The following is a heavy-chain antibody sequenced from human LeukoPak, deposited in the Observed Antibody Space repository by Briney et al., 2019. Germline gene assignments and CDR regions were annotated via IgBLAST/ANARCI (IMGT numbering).Heavy chain of an antibody. D-gene: IGHD3-3*01. V-gene: IGHV1-2*02. J-gene: IGHJ5*02. CDR3: ARDSYYDFWSAPPRGWFDP. CDR1: GSTFTGSY. Sequence: GASVKLSCKASGSTFTGSYMHWVRQAPGQGLEWMGWINPNSGGTNYAQKFQGSVAMTRDTSISTAYMELSRLRSDDTAVYYCARDSYYDFWSAPPRGWFDPWGQGTLVTVSS. CDR2: INPNSGGT.